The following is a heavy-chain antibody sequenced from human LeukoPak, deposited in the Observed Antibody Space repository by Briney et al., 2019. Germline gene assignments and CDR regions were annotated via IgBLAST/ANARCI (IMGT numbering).Heavy chain of an antibody. D-gene: IGHD2-15*01. CDR2: IYHSGST. Sequence: SETLSLTCAVSAYSISSGYYWGWIRQPPGKGLEWIGSIYHSGSTNYNPSLKSRVSMSVDTSKNQFSLKLSSVTAADTAVYYCARYVVVAATSAPHFDYWGQGTLVTVSS. CDR1: AYSISSGYY. V-gene: IGHV4-38-2*01. J-gene: IGHJ4*02. CDR3: ARYVVVAATSAPHFDY.